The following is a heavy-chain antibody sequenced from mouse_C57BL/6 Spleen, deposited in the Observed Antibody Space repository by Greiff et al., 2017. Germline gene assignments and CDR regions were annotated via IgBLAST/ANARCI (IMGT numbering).Heavy chain of an antibody. Sequence: QVQLQQPGAELVKPGASVKLSCKASGYTFTSYWMHWVKQRPGQGLEWIGMIHPNSGSTNYNEKFKSKATLTVDKSSSTAYMQLSSLTSEDSAVYYCARWRDYYGRGGDYGGQGTTLTVSS. CDR1: GYTFTSYW. D-gene: IGHD2-1*01. V-gene: IGHV1-64*01. J-gene: IGHJ2*01. CDR2: IHPNSGST. CDR3: ARWRDYYGRGGDY.